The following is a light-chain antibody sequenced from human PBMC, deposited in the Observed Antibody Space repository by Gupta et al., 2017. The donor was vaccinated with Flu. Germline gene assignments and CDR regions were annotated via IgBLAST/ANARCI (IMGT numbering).Light chain of an antibody. V-gene: IGLV1-44*01. CDR2: SNN. J-gene: IGLJ3*02. Sequence: SVLTQPPSASGTPGQRVTISCSGSSSNIGSNTVNWYQQLPGTAPKLLIYSNNQRPSGVPDRFSGSKSGTSASLAIRGLQSEDEAYYYCAAWDYSLWVFGGGTKLTVL. CDR3: AAWDYSLWV. CDR1: SSNIGSNT.